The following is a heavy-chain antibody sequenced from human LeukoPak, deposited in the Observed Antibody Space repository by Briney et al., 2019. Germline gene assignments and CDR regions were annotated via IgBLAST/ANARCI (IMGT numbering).Heavy chain of an antibody. CDR1: GGSISSYY. J-gene: IGHJ4*02. CDR3: ARSYGSGSFYYFDY. D-gene: IGHD3-10*01. Sequence: PSETLSLTCTVSGGSISSYYCSWIRQPPGKGLEWIGHIYYSGSTNYNPSLKSRVSISVDTSKNQFSLKLSSVTAADTAVYYCARSYGSGSFYYFDYWGQGTLVTVSS. CDR2: IYYSGST. V-gene: IGHV4-59*01.